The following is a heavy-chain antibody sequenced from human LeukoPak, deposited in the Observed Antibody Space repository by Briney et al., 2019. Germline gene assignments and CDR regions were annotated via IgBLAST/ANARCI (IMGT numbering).Heavy chain of an antibody. CDR1: GFTFSSYG. CDR2: ISYDGSNK. V-gene: IGHV3-30*18. J-gene: IGHJ4*02. CDR3: AKDRGEMATNYFDY. D-gene: IGHD5-24*01. Sequence: GRSLRLSCAASGFTFSSYGMHWVRQAPGKGLEWVAVISYDGSNKYYADSVKGRFTISRDNAKNSLYLQMNSLRAEDTALYYCAKDRGEMATNYFDYWGQGTLVTVSS.